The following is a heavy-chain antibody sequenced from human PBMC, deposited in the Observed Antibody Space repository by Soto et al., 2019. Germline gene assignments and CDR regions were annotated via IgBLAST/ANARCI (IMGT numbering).Heavy chain of an antibody. CDR2: TSFDGSSG. CDR1: GFTFSSSG. CDR3: SKSPPAVVGYFDY. V-gene: IGHV3-30*18. J-gene: IGHJ4*02. D-gene: IGHD6-19*01. Sequence: QVQLVESGGGVVQPGRSLRLSCAASGFTFSSSGMHWVRQAPGKGLEGVAVTSFDGSSGYYADSVRGRFTISRDNSNNTLYLQPNSLTAEDTAVYYCSKSPPAVVGYFDYWGQGTLVTVSS.